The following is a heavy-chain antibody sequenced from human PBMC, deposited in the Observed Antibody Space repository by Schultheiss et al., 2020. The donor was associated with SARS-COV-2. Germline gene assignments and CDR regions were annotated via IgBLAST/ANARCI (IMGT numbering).Heavy chain of an antibody. Sequence: ASVKVSYKASGYTFTDYYINWVRQAPGQGLEWMGWINSRTGATDVAQKFQGRVTMTRDTSIRSAYMVLSRLTSDDTAVYYCARGLRYFDWLSPFDYWGQGTLVTAPQ. D-gene: IGHD3-9*01. CDR2: INSRTGAT. CDR1: GYTFTDYY. V-gene: IGHV1-2*02. CDR3: ARGLRYFDWLSPFDY. J-gene: IGHJ4*02.